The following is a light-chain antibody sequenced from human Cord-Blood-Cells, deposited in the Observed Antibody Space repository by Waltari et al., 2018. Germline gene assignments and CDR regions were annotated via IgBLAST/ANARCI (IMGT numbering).Light chain of an antibody. CDR1: SSDVGRYNL. J-gene: IGLJ2*01. CDR2: EGS. V-gene: IGLV2-23*01. Sequence: SALTQPASVSGSPGQSITISCTGTSSDVGRYNLVSWYQQHPGKAPKLMIYEGSKRPSGVSNRFSGSKSGNTASLTISGLQAEDEADYYCCSYAGVVFGGGTKLTVL. CDR3: CSYAGVV.